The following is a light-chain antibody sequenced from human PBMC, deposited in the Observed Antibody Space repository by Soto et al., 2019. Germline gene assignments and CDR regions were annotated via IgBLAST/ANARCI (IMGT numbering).Light chain of an antibody. Sequence: QSVLTQPPSSSGTPGQRVTISCSGSSSNIGSNYVYWYQQLPGTAPKLLIYMNNQRPSGVPDRFSGSKSGTSASLAISGLRSEDEADYYCAAWDDILSGHVVFGGGTKLTVL. CDR1: SSNIGSNY. V-gene: IGLV1-47*01. CDR2: MNN. CDR3: AAWDDILSGHVV. J-gene: IGLJ2*01.